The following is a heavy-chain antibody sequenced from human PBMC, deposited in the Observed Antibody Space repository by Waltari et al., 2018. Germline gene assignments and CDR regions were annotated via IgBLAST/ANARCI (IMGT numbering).Heavy chain of an antibody. D-gene: IGHD1-26*01. V-gene: IGHV1-69*12. Sequence: QVQLVQSGAEVKKPGSSVKVSCKASGGTFSSYAISWGRQAPGQGLEWMGGIIPIFGTANYAQKFQGRVTITADESTSTAYMELSSLRSEDTAVYYCARLPSSGSYYPDPVYWGQGTLVTVSS. CDR2: IIPIFGTA. CDR1: GGTFSSYA. CDR3: ARLPSSGSYYPDPVY. J-gene: IGHJ4*02.